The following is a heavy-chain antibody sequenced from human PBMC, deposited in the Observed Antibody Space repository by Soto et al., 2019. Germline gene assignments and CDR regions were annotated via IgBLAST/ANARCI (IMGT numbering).Heavy chain of an antibody. Sequence: PGGSLRLSCAASGFTFSSYAMSWVRQAPGKGLEWVSAISGSGGSTYYADSVKGRLTISRDNSKNTLYLQMNSLRAEDTAVYYCAKVLWFGDYYYGMDVWGQGTTVTVSS. CDR3: AKVLWFGDYYYGMDV. V-gene: IGHV3-23*01. CDR2: ISGSGGST. CDR1: GFTFSSYA. D-gene: IGHD3-10*01. J-gene: IGHJ6*02.